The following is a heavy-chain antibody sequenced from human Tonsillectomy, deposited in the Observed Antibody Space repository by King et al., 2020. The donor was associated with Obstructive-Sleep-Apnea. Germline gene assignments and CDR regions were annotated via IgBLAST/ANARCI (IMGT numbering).Heavy chain of an antibody. CDR1: GGSISSSSYY. J-gene: IGHJ4*02. V-gene: IGHV4-39*07. CDR3: ARDQSSGSFDY. Sequence: QLQESGPGLVKPSETLSLTCTVSGGSISSSSYYWGWIRQPPGKRLEWIGNIYYSGTTYYNPSLKSRVTISVDTSKNQFSLKLSSVTAADTAVYYCARDQSSGSFDYWGQGTLVTVSS. D-gene: IGHD6-19*01. CDR2: IYYSGTT.